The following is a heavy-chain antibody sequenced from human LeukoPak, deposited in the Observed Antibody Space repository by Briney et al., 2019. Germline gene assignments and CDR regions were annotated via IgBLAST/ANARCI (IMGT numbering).Heavy chain of an antibody. D-gene: IGHD3-3*01. CDR3: ARDTYYDFWSGYYLHYFDY. J-gene: IGHJ4*02. CDR2: INHSGST. V-gene: IGHV4-34*01. CDR1: GGSFSGYY. Sequence: SEILSLTCAVYGGSFSGYYWSWIRQPPGKGLEWIGEINHSGSTNYNPSLKSRVTISVDTSKNQFSLKLSSVTAADTAVYYCARDTYYDFWSGYYLHYFDYWGQGTLVTVSS.